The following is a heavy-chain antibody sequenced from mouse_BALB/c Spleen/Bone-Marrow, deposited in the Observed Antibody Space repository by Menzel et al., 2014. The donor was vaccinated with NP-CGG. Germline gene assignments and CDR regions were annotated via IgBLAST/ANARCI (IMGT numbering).Heavy chain of an antibody. CDR2: ISSGGSYT. V-gene: IGHV5-6*03. J-gene: IGHJ3*01. Sequence: EVKLMESGGGLVKPGGSLKLSCAASGFTFSSYGMSWVRQTPDKRLEWVATISSGGSYTYYPDSVKGRFTISRDNAKNTLYLQMSSLKSEDTAMYYCARPYDFGAWFAYWGQGTLITVSA. D-gene: IGHD2-4*01. CDR1: GFTFSSYG. CDR3: ARPYDFGAWFAY.